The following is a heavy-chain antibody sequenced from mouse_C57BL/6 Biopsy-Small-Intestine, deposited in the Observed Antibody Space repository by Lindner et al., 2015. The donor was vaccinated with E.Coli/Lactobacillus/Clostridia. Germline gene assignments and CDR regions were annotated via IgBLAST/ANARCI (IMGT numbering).Heavy chain of an antibody. D-gene: IGHD6-1*01. CDR2: IYPRSGNT. CDR1: GYTFTSYG. Sequence: VQLQESGAELARPGASVKLSCKASGYTFTSYGISWVKQRTGQGLEWIGEIYPRSGNTYYNEKFKGKATLTADKSSSTAYMELRSLTSEDSAVYFCARWGLLRGYFDVWGTGTTVTASS. V-gene: IGHV1-81*01. CDR3: ARWGLLRGYFDV. J-gene: IGHJ1*03.